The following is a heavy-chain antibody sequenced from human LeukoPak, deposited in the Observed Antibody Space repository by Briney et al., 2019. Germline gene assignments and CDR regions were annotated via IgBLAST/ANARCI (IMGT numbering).Heavy chain of an antibody. CDR2: ISSISHYI. CDR3: TRDYYDSSGLPFDY. Sequence: GGSLRLSCAGSGYSFRSHCMNWVRQAPGKGLEWVSSISSISHYIYYADSVKGRFTISRDNAKNSLYLQMNSLRAEDTALYYCTRDYYDSSGLPFDYWGQGTLVTVSS. CDR1: GYSFRSHC. D-gene: IGHD3-22*01. V-gene: IGHV3-21*01. J-gene: IGHJ4*02.